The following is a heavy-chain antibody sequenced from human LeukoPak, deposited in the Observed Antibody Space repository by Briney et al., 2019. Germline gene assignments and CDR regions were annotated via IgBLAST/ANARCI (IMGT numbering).Heavy chain of an antibody. Sequence: RGSLRLSCAVSGFTFSSYAMNWVRQAPGKGLEWVSGISGSGAGTYYADSVKGRFTISRDNSKNTLYLQMNSLRAEDTAVYYCAKMVREFYTISYSFDYWGQGTLVTVSS. D-gene: IGHD2-8*01. CDR2: ISGSGAGT. CDR3: AKMVREFYTISYSFDY. V-gene: IGHV3-23*01. CDR1: GFTFSSYA. J-gene: IGHJ4*02.